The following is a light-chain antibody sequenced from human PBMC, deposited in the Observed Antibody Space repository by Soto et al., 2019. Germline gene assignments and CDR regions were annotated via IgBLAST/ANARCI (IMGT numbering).Light chain of an antibody. CDR1: QSISSS. CDR3: QQYNNGTPWT. CDR2: GAS. V-gene: IGKV3D-15*01. Sequence: EIVLTQSPGILSLSPGERASLSCGASQSISSSFLAWYQQKPGQAPRLLIYGASSRATGIPDRFSGTGSGTEFTLTISRLQSEDFAVYYCQQYNNGTPWTFGQGTKVDIK. J-gene: IGKJ1*01.